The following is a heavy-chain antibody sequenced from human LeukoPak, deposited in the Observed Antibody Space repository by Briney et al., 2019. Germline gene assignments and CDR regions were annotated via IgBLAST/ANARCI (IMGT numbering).Heavy chain of an antibody. CDR3: ARYLATPYYYYYYMDV. CDR2: ISSSSSYI. J-gene: IGHJ6*03. Sequence: GGSLRLSCAASGFTFSGYSMNWVRQAPGKGLEWVSSISSSSSYIYYADSVKGRFTISRDNAKNSLYLQMNSLRAEDTAVYYCARYLATPYYYYYYMDVWGKGTTVTVSS. CDR1: GFTFSGYS. V-gene: IGHV3-21*01. D-gene: IGHD5-12*01.